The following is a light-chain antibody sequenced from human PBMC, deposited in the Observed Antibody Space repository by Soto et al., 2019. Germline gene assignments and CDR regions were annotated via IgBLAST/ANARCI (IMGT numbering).Light chain of an antibody. CDR2: LNSDGSH. CDR3: QTWGTGVV. J-gene: IGLJ2*01. CDR1: SGHSSYA. Sequence: QSVLTQSPSASASLGASVTLTCTRSSGHSSYAIAWHQQQPETGPRYLMKLNSDGSHSKGDGIPDRFSGSSSGAERYLTISSLQSEDEADYYCQTWGTGVVFGGGTKLTVL. V-gene: IGLV4-69*01.